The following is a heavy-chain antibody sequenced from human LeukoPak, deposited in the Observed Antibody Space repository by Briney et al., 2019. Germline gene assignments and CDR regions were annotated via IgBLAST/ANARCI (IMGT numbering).Heavy chain of an antibody. D-gene: IGHD1-1*01. J-gene: IGHJ4*02. CDR2: IYYSGST. V-gene: IGHV4-59*01. CDR1: GGSISSYY. CDR3: ARVVNWNDGGGFDY. Sequence: SETLSLTCTVSGGSISSYYWSWLRQPPGKGLEWIGYIYYSGSTNYSPSLKSRVTISVDTSKNQFSLKLSSVTAADTAVYYCARVVNWNDGGGFDYWGQGTLVTVSS.